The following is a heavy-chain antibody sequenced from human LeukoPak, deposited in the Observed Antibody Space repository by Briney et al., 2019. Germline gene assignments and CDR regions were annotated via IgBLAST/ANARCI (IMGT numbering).Heavy chain of an antibody. CDR3: AREGLVGAAFDD. CDR1: GYTFTAYY. V-gene: IGHV1-2*02. Sequence: EASVKVSFEASGYTFTAYYMHWVRQAPGQGLEWMGWINPNSDGTKFPQKFQGRVTMTRDTSISTAYMELSSLRSDDTAVYCAREGLVGAAFDDWGQGTLVTVSS. CDR2: INPNSDGT. D-gene: IGHD1-26*01. J-gene: IGHJ4*02.